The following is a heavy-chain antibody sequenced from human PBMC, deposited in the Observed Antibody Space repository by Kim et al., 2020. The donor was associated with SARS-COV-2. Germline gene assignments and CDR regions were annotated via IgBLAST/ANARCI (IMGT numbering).Heavy chain of an antibody. CDR1: GSSISIYY. CDR2: IFYSGST. V-gene: IGHV4-59*08. D-gene: IGHD3-10*01. CDR3: ARQTLVFGMDV. Sequence: SESLSLTCTVSGSSISIYYLSWVRQPPGKGLEWIGNIFYSGSTNYNPSLKSRVTISVDTTKNQFSLYLSTVTAADTAVYYCARQTLVFGMDVGGQGATVT. J-gene: IGHJ6*02.